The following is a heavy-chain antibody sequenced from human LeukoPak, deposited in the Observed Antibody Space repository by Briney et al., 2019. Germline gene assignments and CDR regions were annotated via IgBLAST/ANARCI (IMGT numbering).Heavy chain of an antibody. J-gene: IGHJ4*02. V-gene: IGHV3-23*01. D-gene: IGHD7-27*01. CDR3: AVYNWGFDW. CDR2: TNGDGAST. Sequence: GGSLRLSCAASGFTFSSYGMSWVRQAPGKGLEWVSATNGDGASTYYADSVKGRFTISRDNSKNMLYPQMSSLTVEDTAVYYCAVYNWGFDWWGQGTLVTVSS. CDR1: GFTFSSYG.